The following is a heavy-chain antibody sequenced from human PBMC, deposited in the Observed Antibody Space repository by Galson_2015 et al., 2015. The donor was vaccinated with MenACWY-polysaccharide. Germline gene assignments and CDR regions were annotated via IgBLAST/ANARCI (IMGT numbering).Heavy chain of an antibody. CDR1: GFRFSRYS. Sequence: SLRLSCAASGFRFSRYSMDWVRQAPGGGLEWVSYIRTEGDIIKYADSVKGRFTVSRDNAKNSLILQMDSLRDEDTGVYYCTEEGGNYDKSGYYQPRLENWGQGILVTVSS. CDR3: TEEGGNYDKSGYYQPRLEN. D-gene: IGHD3-3*01. J-gene: IGHJ4*02. CDR2: IRTEGDII. V-gene: IGHV3-48*02.